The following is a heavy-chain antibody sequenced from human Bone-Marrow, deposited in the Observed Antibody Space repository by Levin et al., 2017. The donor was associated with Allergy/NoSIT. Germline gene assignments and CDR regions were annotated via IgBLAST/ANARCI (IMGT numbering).Heavy chain of an antibody. CDR3: GKDVLMWGAGDGIDF. V-gene: IGHV3-9*01. CDR1: GFAFDDYA. Sequence: GGSLRLSCSASGFAFDDYAMHWVRQVPGQGLEWVSAISWSSTSINYADSVKGRFIISRDNGKNSVFLQMTSLRPEDTALYYCGKDVLMWGAGDGIDFWGEGTMVTVSS. CDR2: ISWSSTSI. D-gene: IGHD2-21*01. J-gene: IGHJ3*01.